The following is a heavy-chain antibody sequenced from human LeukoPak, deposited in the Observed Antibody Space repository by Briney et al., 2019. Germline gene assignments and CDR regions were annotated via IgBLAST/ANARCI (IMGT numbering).Heavy chain of an antibody. V-gene: IGHV4-39*01. D-gene: IGHD6-6*01. CDR2: IYYSGST. CDR1: GVSISSSSYY. CDR3: ASIAARRGYYFDY. Sequence: SETLSLTCTVSGVSISSSSYYWGWIRQPPGKGLEGIGSIYYSGSTYYNPSLKCRVTISVDTSKNHFSLKLISVTPTHTAVFYCASIAARRGYYFDYWGQGTLVTVSS. J-gene: IGHJ4*02.